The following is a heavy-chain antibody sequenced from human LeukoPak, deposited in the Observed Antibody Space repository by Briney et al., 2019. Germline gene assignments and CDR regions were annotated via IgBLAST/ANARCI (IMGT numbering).Heavy chain of an antibody. CDR2: IDTAGNT. CDR3: TLSYGRGFNYYYGMDV. CDR1: GFTFSSYD. V-gene: IGHV3-13*01. D-gene: IGHD5-18*01. Sequence: GGSLRLSCAASGFTFSSYDMHWVRQATGRGLEWVSAIDTAGNTYYPASVKGRFTISRENAKDSLYLQMDSLRAGDTAVYYCTLSYGRGFNYYYGMDVWGQGTTVTVSS. J-gene: IGHJ6*02.